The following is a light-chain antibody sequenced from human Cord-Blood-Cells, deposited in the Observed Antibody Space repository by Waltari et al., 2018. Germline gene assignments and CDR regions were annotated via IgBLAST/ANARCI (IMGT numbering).Light chain of an antibody. J-gene: IGKJ2*03. V-gene: IGKV1-5*03. Sequence: DIQMTQSPSTLSASVGDRVTITCRVSQSISSWLAWYQQKPGKAPKLLIYKASSLESGVPSRFSGSGSGTEFTLTISSLQPDDCATYYCQQYNSYSYSFGQGTKLEIK. CDR1: QSISSW. CDR3: QQYNSYSYS. CDR2: KAS.